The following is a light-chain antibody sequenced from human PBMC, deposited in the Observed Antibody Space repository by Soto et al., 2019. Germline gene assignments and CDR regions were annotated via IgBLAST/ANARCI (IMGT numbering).Light chain of an antibody. Sequence: EIVLTQSPGTLSLSPGERATLSCRASQSVSSSYLAWYQQKPGQAPRLLIYGASSRATGIPDRFSGSGSGTDFTLTISRLEPEDFAMYYCQQYGRSPLVTFGQGTQLEIK. CDR3: QQYGRSPLVT. J-gene: IGKJ5*01. V-gene: IGKV3-20*01. CDR2: GAS. CDR1: QSVSSSY.